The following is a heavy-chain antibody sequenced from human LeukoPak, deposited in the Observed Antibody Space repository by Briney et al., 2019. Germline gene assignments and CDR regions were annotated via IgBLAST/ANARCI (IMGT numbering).Heavy chain of an antibody. Sequence: GGSLRLSCKGSGYSFASSWIGWVRQMPGKGLEWMGIICPDDSDTRYSPSFEGQITISVDKSISTAYLQWSSLKASDTAVYYCARHGHCTNGVCYSNYYYHMDVWGKGTTVTVSS. V-gene: IGHV5-51*01. CDR3: ARHGHCTNGVCYSNYYYHMDV. CDR1: GYSFASSW. J-gene: IGHJ6*03. D-gene: IGHD2-8*01. CDR2: ICPDDSDT.